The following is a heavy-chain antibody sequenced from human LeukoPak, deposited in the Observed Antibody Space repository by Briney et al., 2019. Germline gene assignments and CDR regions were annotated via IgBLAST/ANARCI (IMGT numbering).Heavy chain of an antibody. V-gene: IGHV4-39*01. CDR3: ARTYSSGWYGMGNWFDP. CDR2: IYYSGST. Sequence: SETLSLTCTVSGGSISSSSYYWGWIRQPPGKGLEWIGSIYYSGSTYYTPSLKSRVTISVDTSKNQFSLKLSSVTAADTAVYYCARTYSSGWYGMGNWFDPWGQGTLVTVSS. J-gene: IGHJ5*02. D-gene: IGHD6-19*01. CDR1: GGSISSSSYY.